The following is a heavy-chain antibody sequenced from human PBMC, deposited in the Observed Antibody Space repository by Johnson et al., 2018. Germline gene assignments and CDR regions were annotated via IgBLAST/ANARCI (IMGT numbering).Heavy chain of an antibody. CDR1: GGSINSDNYY. CDR3: ARGTYCTGGNCGDHYFDY. D-gene: IGHD2-15*01. CDR2: IYTSGTT. Sequence: QVQLQESGPGLVKPSQTLSLTCTVSGGSINSDNYYWSWIRQPAGKGLEWIGRIYTSGTTSYSSSLKSRVTISLRSSKNQFSLTLSSVTAADTAVYYRARGTYCTGGNCGDHYFDYWGQGTLVTVSS. J-gene: IGHJ4*02. V-gene: IGHV4-61*02.